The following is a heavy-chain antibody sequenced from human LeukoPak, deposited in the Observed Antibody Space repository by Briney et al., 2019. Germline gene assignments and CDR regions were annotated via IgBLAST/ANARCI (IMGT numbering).Heavy chain of an antibody. D-gene: IGHD3-22*01. J-gene: IGHJ4*02. CDR1: GYTFTSYY. CDR2: INPSGGST. CDR3: ARDGDYYDSSGYYKDRFDY. Sequence: ASVKVSCKASGYTFTSYYMLWVRQSPGQGLEWMGIINPSGGSTSYAQKFQGRVTMTRDMSTSTVYMELGSLRSEDTAVYYCARDGDYYDSSGYYKDRFDYWGQGTLVTVSS. V-gene: IGHV1-46*01.